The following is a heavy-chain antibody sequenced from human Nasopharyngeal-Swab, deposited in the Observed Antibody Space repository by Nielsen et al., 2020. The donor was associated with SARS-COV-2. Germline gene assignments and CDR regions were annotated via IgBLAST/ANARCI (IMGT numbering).Heavy chain of an antibody. J-gene: IGHJ5*02. V-gene: IGHV3-9*01. D-gene: IGHD3-10*01. CDR2: ISWNSGSI. CDR1: GFTFDDYA. CDR3: AKGTRGTVWFDP. Sequence: SLKISCAASGFTFDDYAMHWVRQAPGKGLEWVSGISWNSGSIGYADSVKGRFTISGDNAKNSLYLQMNSLRAEDTALYYCAKGTRGTVWFDPWGQGTLVTVSS.